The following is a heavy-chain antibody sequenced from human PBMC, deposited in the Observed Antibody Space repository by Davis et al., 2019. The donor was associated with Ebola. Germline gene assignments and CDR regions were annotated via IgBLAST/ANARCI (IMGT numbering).Heavy chain of an antibody. CDR1: GYSFTSSW. J-gene: IGHJ6*02. CDR3: ARQTSYYYAMDV. Sequence: SCKGSGYSFTSSWIGWVRQMPGKGLEWMGIIYPGDSDTRYSPSFRGQVTISADKSISTAYLQWSSLKASDTAMYYCARQTSYYYAMDVWGQGTTVTVSS. V-gene: IGHV5-51*01. CDR2: IYPGDSDT.